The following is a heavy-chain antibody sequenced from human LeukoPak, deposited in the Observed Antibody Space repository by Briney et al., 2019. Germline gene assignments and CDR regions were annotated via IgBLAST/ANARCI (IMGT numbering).Heavy chain of an antibody. CDR2: IKSKTDGGTT. D-gene: IGHD3-3*01. CDR3: TTDEIGVTTEIY. J-gene: IGHJ4*02. Sequence: PGGSLRLSCAASGFTFSDYVMSWVRQAPGKGLEWVGRIKSKTDGGTTDYAAPVKGRFTISRDDSKNTLYLQMNSLKTEDTAVYYCTTDEIGVTTEIYWGQGTLVTVSS. CDR1: GFTFSDYV. V-gene: IGHV3-15*01.